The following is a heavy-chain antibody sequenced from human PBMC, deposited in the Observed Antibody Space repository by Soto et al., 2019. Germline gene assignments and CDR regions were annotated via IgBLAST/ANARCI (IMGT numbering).Heavy chain of an antibody. J-gene: IGHJ4*02. Sequence: EVQLLESGGGLVQPGGSLRLSCAASGFTFSSYAMSWVRQAPGKGLEWVSAISGSGGSTYYADSVKGRFTISRDNSKNTLYLQMNSLRAEDTAVYYCAKTYYDFWSGYYLPFDYWGRVPWSPSPQ. CDR3: AKTYYDFWSGYYLPFDY. CDR1: GFTFSSYA. V-gene: IGHV3-23*01. CDR2: ISGSGGST. D-gene: IGHD3-3*01.